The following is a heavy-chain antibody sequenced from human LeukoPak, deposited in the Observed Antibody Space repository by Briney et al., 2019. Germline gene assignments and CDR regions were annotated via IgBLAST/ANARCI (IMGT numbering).Heavy chain of an antibody. Sequence: GASVKVSCTASGYTFTSYGISWVRQAPGQGLEWMGWISAYNGNTNYAQKLQGRVTMTTDTSTSTAYMELRSLRSDDTAVYYCASDPTSGSYPPHPHYWGQGTLVTVSS. J-gene: IGHJ4*02. CDR3: ASDPTSGSYPPHPHY. CDR1: GYTFTSYG. CDR2: ISAYNGNT. D-gene: IGHD1-26*01. V-gene: IGHV1-18*01.